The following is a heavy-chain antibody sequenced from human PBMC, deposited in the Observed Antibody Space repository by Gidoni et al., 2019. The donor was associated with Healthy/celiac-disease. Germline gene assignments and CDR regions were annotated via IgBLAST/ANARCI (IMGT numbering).Heavy chain of an antibody. V-gene: IGHV3-30-3*01. CDR1: GFTFSSYA. CDR2: ISYDGSNK. Sequence: QVQLVESGGGVVQPGRSLRLSCAASGFTFSSYAMHWVRQAPGKGLEWVEVISYDGSNKDYADSVKGRFNISRDNSKNTLYLQMNSLRAEDTAVYYCARGKRVLVVVVAATLGDAFDIWGQGTMVTVSS. D-gene: IGHD2-15*01. CDR3: ARGKRVLVVVVAATLGDAFDI. J-gene: IGHJ3*02.